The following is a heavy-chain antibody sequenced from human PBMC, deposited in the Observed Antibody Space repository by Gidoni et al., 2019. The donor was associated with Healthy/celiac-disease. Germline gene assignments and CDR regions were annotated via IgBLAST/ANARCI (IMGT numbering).Heavy chain of an antibody. Sequence: QVQLVRSGAEVKKPGASVKVSCKASGYPFTGYDMHWVRQAPGQGLEWMGWINPNSGGTNYAQKFQGRVTMTRDTSISTAYMELSSLRSDDTAVYYCARVRLELTPYGMDVWGQGTTVTVSS. CDR2: INPNSGGT. CDR1: GYPFTGYD. D-gene: IGHD1-7*01. J-gene: IGHJ6*02. V-gene: IGHV1-2*02. CDR3: ARVRLELTPYGMDV.